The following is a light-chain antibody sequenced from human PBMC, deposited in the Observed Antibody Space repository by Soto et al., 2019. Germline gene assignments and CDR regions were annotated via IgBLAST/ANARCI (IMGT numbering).Light chain of an antibody. Sequence: QSVLTQPASVSGSPGQSITISCTGTTSEVGRENLVSWYQQYPGKAPKLLIYDVSERPSGVSTRFSGSKSGNTASLTISGLQAEDEADYHCCSYASVSTYVIFGGWTKLTVL. CDR3: CSYASVSTYVI. CDR2: DVS. J-gene: IGLJ2*01. CDR1: TSEVGRENL. V-gene: IGLV2-23*02.